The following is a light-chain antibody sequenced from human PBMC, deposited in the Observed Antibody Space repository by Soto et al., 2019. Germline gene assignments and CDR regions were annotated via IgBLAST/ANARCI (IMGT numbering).Light chain of an antibody. J-gene: IGKJ1*01. V-gene: IGKV1-9*01. CDR3: QQLNSYPPGT. CDR2: AAS. Sequence: PSTLSGSVGDRVTITCRASQTISSWLAWYQQKPGKAPKLLIYAASTLQSGVPSRFSGSGSGTDFTLTISSLQPEDFATYYCQQLNSYPPGTFGQGTKVDIK. CDR1: QTISSW.